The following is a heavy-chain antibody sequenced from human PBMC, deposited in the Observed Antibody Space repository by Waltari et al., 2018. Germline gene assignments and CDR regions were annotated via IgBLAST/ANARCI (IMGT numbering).Heavy chain of an antibody. J-gene: IGHJ4*02. V-gene: IGHV3-74*01. CDR2: INSDGTGK. D-gene: IGHD5-12*01. CDR1: GFIFSNYW. CDR3: AVWGPYSGYGY. Sequence: EVQLVESGGGLVQPGGSLRLSCAASGFIFSNYWMHWVRQIPGKGLVWVSYINSDGTGKNYADSVKGRFTISRDNTKNTLYMQMNSLRVEDTAVYYCAVWGPYSGYGYWGQGTLITVSS.